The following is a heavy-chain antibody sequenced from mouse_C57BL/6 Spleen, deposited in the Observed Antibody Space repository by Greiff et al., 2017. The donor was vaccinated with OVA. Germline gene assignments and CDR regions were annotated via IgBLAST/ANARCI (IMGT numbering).Heavy chain of an antibody. D-gene: IGHD2-1*01. CDR2: ILPGSGGT. CDR3: ARGGIYYGNWDWYFDV. Sequence: VQLQQSGAELMKPGASVKLSCKATGYTFTGYWIEWVKQRPGHGLEWIGEILPGSGGTNYNEQFKGKATFTADTSSNTAYMQLSSLTTEDSAICYCARGGIYYGNWDWYFDVWGTGTTVTVSS. V-gene: IGHV1-9*01. CDR1: GYTFTGYW. J-gene: IGHJ1*03.